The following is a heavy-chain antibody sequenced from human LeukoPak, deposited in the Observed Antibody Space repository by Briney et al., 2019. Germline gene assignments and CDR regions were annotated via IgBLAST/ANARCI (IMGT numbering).Heavy chain of an antibody. Sequence: GSSVKVSCKASGGTFSSYAISWVRQAPGQGLEWMGGIIPIFGTANYAQKFQGRVTITADESTSTAYMELSSLRSEDTAVYYCVRGGWSATTASYYLDFWGQGTLVTVSS. CDR1: GGTFSSYA. J-gene: IGHJ4*02. CDR2: IIPIFGTA. D-gene: IGHD2-21*02. CDR3: VRGGWSATTASYYLDF. V-gene: IGHV1-69*01.